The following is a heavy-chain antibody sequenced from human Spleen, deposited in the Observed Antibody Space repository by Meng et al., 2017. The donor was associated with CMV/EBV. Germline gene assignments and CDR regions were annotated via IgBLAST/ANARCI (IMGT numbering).Heavy chain of an antibody. D-gene: IGHD3-10*01. Sequence: GGSLRLSCAASGFTFSDYYMSWVRQAPGKGLEWVSYISSSAYTIHYADSVRGRFTFSRDNARNSLFLQMNSLRAEDTAVYYCATGYYSSNYYFDCWGQGTLVTVSS. CDR3: ATGYYSSNYYFDC. CDR1: GFTFSDYY. V-gene: IGHV3-11*01. J-gene: IGHJ4*02. CDR2: ISSSAYTI.